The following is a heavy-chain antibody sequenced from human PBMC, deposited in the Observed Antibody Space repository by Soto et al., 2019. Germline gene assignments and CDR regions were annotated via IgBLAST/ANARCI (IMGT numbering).Heavy chain of an antibody. J-gene: IGHJ4*02. D-gene: IGHD3-10*01. Sequence: EVQLMESGGGLVQPGGSLRLSCAASAFTFSNYWTHWVRQAPGKGLVWVSCISGDGTSTTYADSVKGRFTLSRDNAKNTVYLQMNSLRAEDTAMYYCVRDGGSPDIDFDCWGQGALVTVSS. CDR3: VRDGGSPDIDFDC. CDR2: ISGDGTST. CDR1: AFTFSNYW. V-gene: IGHV3-74*01.